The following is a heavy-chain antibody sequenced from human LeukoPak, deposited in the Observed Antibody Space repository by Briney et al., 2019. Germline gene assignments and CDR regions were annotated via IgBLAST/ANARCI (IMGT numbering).Heavy chain of an antibody. Sequence: SETLSLTCVVSGVSIASYSCHWIRQSPGKGLEDVAAIDSYGTTYYNPSLRSRLNMAVDPSKNQCSLRLNSVTAADTAVYYCARSRGWWALDYWGPGTLVAVSS. CDR3: ARSRGWWALDY. CDR1: GVSIASYS. J-gene: IGHJ4*02. CDR2: IDSYGTT. D-gene: IGHD2-8*02. V-gene: IGHV4-59*04.